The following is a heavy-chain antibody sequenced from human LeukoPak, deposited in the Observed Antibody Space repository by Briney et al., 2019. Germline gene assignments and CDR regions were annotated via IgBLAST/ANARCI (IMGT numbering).Heavy chain of an antibody. Sequence: PGGSLRLSCAASGFTFSSYGMSWVRQAPGKGLEWVSAISGSGGSTYYADSVKGRFTISRDNSKNTLYLQMNSLRAEDTAVYYCAKDPLSAHGNYYYYYMDVWGKGTTVTVSS. J-gene: IGHJ6*03. D-gene: IGHD2/OR15-2a*01. CDR3: AKDPLSAHGNYYYYYMDV. V-gene: IGHV3-23*01. CDR1: GFTFSSYG. CDR2: ISGSGGST.